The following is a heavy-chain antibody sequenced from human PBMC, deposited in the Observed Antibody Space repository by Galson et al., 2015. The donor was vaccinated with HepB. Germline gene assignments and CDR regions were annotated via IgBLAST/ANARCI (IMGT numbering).Heavy chain of an antibody. D-gene: IGHD2-15*01. Sequence: SVKVSCKASGYTFTGYYMHWVRQAPGQGLEWMGWINPNSGGTNYAQKFQGRVTMTRDTSISTAYMELSRLRSDDTAVYYCARGVVVVAATYGRGPCSYWGQGTLVTVSS. J-gene: IGHJ4*02. CDR3: ARGVVVVAATYGRGPCSY. CDR1: GYTFTGYY. CDR2: INPNSGGT. V-gene: IGHV1-2*02.